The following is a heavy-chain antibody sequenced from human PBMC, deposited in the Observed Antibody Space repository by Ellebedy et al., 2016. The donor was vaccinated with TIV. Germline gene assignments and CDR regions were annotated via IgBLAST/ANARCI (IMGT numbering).Heavy chain of an antibody. Sequence: ASVKVSCKASGGPFSNYAISWVRQAPGQGLEWMGRIIPILGIANYAQKFQGRVTITADKSTNTAYMELSSLRSEDTAVYYCARSHFGGAYGMDVWGQGTTVTVSS. J-gene: IGHJ6*02. CDR3: ARSHFGGAYGMDV. V-gene: IGHV1-69*04. CDR1: GGPFSNYA. D-gene: IGHD3-16*01. CDR2: IIPILGIA.